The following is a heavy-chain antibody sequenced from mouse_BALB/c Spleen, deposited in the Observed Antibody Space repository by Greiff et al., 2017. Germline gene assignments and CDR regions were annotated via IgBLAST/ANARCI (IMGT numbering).Heavy chain of an antibody. CDR1: GYTFTEYI. CDR2: FYPGSGSI. V-gene: IGHV1-62-2*01. D-gene: IGHD2-2*01. J-gene: IGHJ1*01. CDR3: ARHEEEGGYDSWYIDV. Sequence: QVHVKQSGAELVKPGASVKLSCKASGYTFTEYIIHWVKQRSGQGLEWIGWFYPGSGSIKYNEKFKDKATLTADKSSSTVYMELSRLTSEDSAVYFCARHEEEGGYDSWYIDVWGAGTTVTVSS.